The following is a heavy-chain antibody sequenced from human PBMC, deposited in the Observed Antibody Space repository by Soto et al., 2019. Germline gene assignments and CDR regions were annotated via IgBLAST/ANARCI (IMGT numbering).Heavy chain of an antibody. D-gene: IGHD3-22*01. CDR2: IYHSGST. J-gene: IGHJ4*02. Sequence: QLQLQESGSGLVKPSQTLSLTCAVSGGSISSGGYSWSWIRQPPGKGLEWIGYIYHSGSTYYNPSRKSRVTISVDRSKNQFSLKLSSVTAADTAVYYCARDSRDSSGYYYSDYWGQGTLVTVSS. CDR1: GGSISSGGYS. V-gene: IGHV4-30-2*01. CDR3: ARDSRDSSGYYYSDY.